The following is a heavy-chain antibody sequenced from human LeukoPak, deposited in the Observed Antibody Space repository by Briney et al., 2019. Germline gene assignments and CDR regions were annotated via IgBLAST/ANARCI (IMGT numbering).Heavy chain of an antibody. D-gene: IGHD3-22*01. J-gene: IGHJ4*02. V-gene: IGHV4-61*01. CDR1: GGSVSSGSYY. Sequence: SETLSLTCTVSGGSVSSGSYYWSWIRQPPGKGLEWIGYIYYSGSTNYNPSLKSRVTISADTSKNQFSLKLSSVTAADTAVYYCARGYYYDSSGYYWGQGTLVTVSS. CDR2: IYYSGST. CDR3: ARGYYYDSSGYY.